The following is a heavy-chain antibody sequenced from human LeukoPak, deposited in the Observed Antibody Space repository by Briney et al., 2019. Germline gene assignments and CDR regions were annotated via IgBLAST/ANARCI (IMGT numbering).Heavy chain of an antibody. CDR2: IYDSGST. J-gene: IGHJ4*02. D-gene: IGHD3-16*01. CDR3: ARGGVLKSVDY. Sequence: SETLSLTCTVSGGFISGHYWSWIRQPPGKGLEWIGYIYDSGSTTYNPSLKSRVAISVDTSKNQFSLKLSSVTAADTAVYYCARGGVLKSVDYWGQGTLVTVSS. CDR1: GGFISGHY. V-gene: IGHV4-59*11.